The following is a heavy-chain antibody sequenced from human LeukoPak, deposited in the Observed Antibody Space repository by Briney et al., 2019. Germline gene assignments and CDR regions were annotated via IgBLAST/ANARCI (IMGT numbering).Heavy chain of an antibody. CDR2: ISGSGGST. J-gene: IGHJ4*02. CDR1: GFTFSSYA. Sequence: GGSLRLSCAASGFTFSSYAMSWVRQAPGKGLEWVSAISGSGGSTYYADSVKGRFTISRDNSKNTLYLQMNSLRAEDTAVYYCAKTRGGSGSYSHPIVRGDFDYWGQGTLVTVSS. CDR3: AKTRGGSGSYSHPIVRGDFDY. D-gene: IGHD3-10*01. V-gene: IGHV3-23*01.